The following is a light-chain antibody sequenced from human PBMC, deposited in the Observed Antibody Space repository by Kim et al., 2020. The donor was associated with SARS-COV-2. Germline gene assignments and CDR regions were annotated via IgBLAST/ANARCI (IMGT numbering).Light chain of an antibody. Sequence: QSALTQPASVSGSPGQSITISCTGTSSDVGGYNYVSWYQQHPGKAPKLMIYDVSKRPSGVSNRCSGSKSGNTASLTISGLQAEDEADYYCSSYTSSSTWVFGGGTKLTV. J-gene: IGLJ3*02. CDR2: DVS. CDR1: SSDVGGYNY. V-gene: IGLV2-14*01. CDR3: SSYTSSSTWV.